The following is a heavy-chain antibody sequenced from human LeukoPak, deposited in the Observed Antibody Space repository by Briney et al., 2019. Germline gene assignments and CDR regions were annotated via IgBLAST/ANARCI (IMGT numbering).Heavy chain of an antibody. CDR3: ARVLNPWFGEFAFDY. Sequence: SETLSLTCTVSGDSISSYYWSWLRQPPGKRLEWIGYIYYSGSTNYNPSLKSRLTISLDTSKNQFSLKLSSVTAADTAVYYCARVLNPWFGEFAFDYWGQEALVIVSS. V-gene: IGHV4-59*01. CDR2: IYYSGST. D-gene: IGHD3-10*01. CDR1: GDSISSYY. J-gene: IGHJ4*02.